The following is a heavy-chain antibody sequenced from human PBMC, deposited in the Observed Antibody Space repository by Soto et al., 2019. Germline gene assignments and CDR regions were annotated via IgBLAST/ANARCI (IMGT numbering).Heavy chain of an antibody. Sequence: SETLSLTCTVSGGSISSYYWSWIRQPPGKGLEWIGYIYYSGSTNYNPSLKSRVTISVDKSKNKFSLKVSSVTAADAAVYYYAMRTGDYAFDIWGQGTLVTVSS. CDR2: IYYSGST. CDR3: AMRTGDYAFDI. J-gene: IGHJ3*02. D-gene: IGHD2-21*01. V-gene: IGHV4-59*01. CDR1: GGSISSYY.